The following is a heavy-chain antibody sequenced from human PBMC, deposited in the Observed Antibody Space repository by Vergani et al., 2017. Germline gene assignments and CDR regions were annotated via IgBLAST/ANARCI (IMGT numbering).Heavy chain of an antibody. D-gene: IGHD2/OR15-2a*01. CDR3: AKAALSALRIDYYYYYMDV. Sequence: EVQLLESGGGLVQPGGSLRLSCAASGFTFSSYAMSWVRQAPGKGLEWVSAISGSGGSTYYADSVKGRFTISRYNSKNTLYLQMNSLRAEDTAVYYCAKAALSALRIDYYYYYMDVWGKGTTVTVSS. J-gene: IGHJ6*03. CDR1: GFTFSSYA. CDR2: ISGSGGST. V-gene: IGHV3-23*01.